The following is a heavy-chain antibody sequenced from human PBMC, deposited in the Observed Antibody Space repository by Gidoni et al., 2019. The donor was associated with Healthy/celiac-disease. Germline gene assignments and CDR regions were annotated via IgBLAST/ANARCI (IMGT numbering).Heavy chain of an antibody. D-gene: IGHD3-9*01. V-gene: IGHV4-34*01. CDR2: RTNRGST. CDR3: AIVHYILTGYRDYFDY. J-gene: IGHJ4*02. CDR1: GGSFSGYY. Sequence: QVQLRQWGAGLWKPSETLSLTCAVYGGSFSGYYCRWIRQPPGKWLAWMGERTNRGSTNYNPSLKSRCHISLDTSKNQFSLQLSSVTAADTAVYYCAIVHYILTGYRDYFDYWGQGTLVTVSS.